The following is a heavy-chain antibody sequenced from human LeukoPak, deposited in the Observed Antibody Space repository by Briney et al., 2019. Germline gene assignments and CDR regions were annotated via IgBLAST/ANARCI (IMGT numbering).Heavy chain of an antibody. Sequence: GGSLRLSCAASGFTFSSYGMHWVRQAPGKGLEWVAVIWYDGSNKYYADSVKGRFTISRDNSKNTLYLQMNSLRAEDTAVYYCARDKGYYDSSGLNSDYFDYWGQGTLVTVSS. J-gene: IGHJ4*02. D-gene: IGHD3-22*01. CDR1: GFTFSSYG. CDR2: IWYDGSNK. V-gene: IGHV3-33*01. CDR3: ARDKGYYDSSGLNSDYFDY.